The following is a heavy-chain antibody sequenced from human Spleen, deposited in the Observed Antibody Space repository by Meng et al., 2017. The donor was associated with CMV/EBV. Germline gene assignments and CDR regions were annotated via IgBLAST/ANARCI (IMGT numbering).Heavy chain of an antibody. CDR3: ARDPRPGAYYFGMDV. J-gene: IGHJ6*02. Sequence: GGPLRLSCAASGFTFSDYYMSWIRQAPGKGLEWVSYISSTGSTIYYADSVKGRFTISRDNAKNSLYLQMNSLRAADTAMYYCARDPRPGAYYFGMDVWGQGTTVTVSS. D-gene: IGHD6-6*01. CDR2: ISSTGSTI. CDR1: GFTFSDYY. V-gene: IGHV3-11*04.